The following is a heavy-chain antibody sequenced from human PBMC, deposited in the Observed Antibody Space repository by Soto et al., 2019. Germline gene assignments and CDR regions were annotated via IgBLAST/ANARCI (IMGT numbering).Heavy chain of an antibody. J-gene: IGHJ6*02. CDR3: ARGRVYWYSSSRDNYYYGMDV. CDR1: GGSISSYY. CDR2: IYTSGST. V-gene: IGHV4-4*07. D-gene: IGHD6-13*01. Sequence: SETLSLTCTVSGGSISSYYWSWIRQPAGKGLEWIGRIYTSGSTNYNPSLKSRVTMSVDTSKNQFSLKLSSVTAADTAVYYCARGRVYWYSSSRDNYYYGMDVWGQGTTVT.